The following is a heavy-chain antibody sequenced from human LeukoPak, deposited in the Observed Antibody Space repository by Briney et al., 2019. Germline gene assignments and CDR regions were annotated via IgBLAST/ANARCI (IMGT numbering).Heavy chain of an antibody. CDR3: AKSPGHRRMIDY. Sequence: GGSLRLSCAASGFTFSSYAMSWVRQAPGEGLEWVSAISGSGGSTYYADSVKGRFTISRDNSKNTLYLQMNSLRAEDTAVYYCAKSPGHRRMIDYWGQGTLVTVSS. V-gene: IGHV3-23*01. CDR1: GFTFSSYA. CDR2: ISGSGGST. J-gene: IGHJ4*02. D-gene: IGHD1-14*01.